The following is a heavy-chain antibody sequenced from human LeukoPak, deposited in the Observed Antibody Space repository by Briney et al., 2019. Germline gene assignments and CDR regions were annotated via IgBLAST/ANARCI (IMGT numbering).Heavy chain of an antibody. CDR2: ISSRNTYI. CDR1: EFTFSSYT. Sequence: GGSLRLSCAASEFTFSSYTMNWVRQAPGKGLEWVSSISSRNTYIYYADSVKGRSTISRDNAKNSVYLQMNSLRAEDTAVYYCARSGYCSTPTCDFDYWGQGTLVTVSS. J-gene: IGHJ4*02. V-gene: IGHV3-21*06. D-gene: IGHD2-2*01. CDR3: ARSGYCSTPTCDFDY.